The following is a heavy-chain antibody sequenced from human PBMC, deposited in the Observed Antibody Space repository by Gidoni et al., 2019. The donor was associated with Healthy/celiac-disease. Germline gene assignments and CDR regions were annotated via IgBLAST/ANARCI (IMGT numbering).Heavy chain of an antibody. CDR1: GGSFSGYY. D-gene: IGHD2-2*01. J-gene: IGHJ6*02. CDR3: ARGAPRFIVVVPAATYGMDV. V-gene: IGHV4-34*01. CDR2: INHSGST. Sequence: QVQLQQWGAGLLKPSETLSLTCAVYGGSFSGYYWSWIRQPPGKGLEWIGEINHSGSTNYNPSLKSRVTISVDTSKNQFSLKLSSVTAADTAVYYCARGAPRFIVVVPAATYGMDVWGQGTTVTVSS.